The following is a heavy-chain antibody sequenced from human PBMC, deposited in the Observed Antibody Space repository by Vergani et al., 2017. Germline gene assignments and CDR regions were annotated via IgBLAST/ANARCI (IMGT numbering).Heavy chain of an antibody. CDR3: TSVLWFGESYDY. D-gene: IGHD3-10*01. CDR1: GFTFSNAW. Sequence: EVQLVESGGGLVKPGGSLRLSCAASGFTFSNAWMSWVRQAPGKGLEWVGRIKSKTDGGTTDYAAPVKGRFTISRDDSKNTLYLQMNSLKTEDTAVYYCTSVLWFGESYDYWGQGTLVTVSS. J-gene: IGHJ4*02. V-gene: IGHV3-15*01. CDR2: IKSKTDGGTT.